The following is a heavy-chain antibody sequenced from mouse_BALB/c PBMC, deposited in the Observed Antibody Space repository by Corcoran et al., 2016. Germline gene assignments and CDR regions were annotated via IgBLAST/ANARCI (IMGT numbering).Heavy chain of an antibody. CDR2: INPNNGGT. CDR3: ARKARATLAY. J-gene: IGHJ3*01. V-gene: IGHV1-18*01. Sequence: EVLLQQSGPELVKPGASVKIPCKASGYTFTDYNMDWVKQSHGKSLEWIGDINPNNGGTIYNQKFKGKATLTVDKSSSTAYMELRSLTSEDTAVYYCARKARATLAYWGQGTLVTVSA. CDR1: GYTFTDYN. D-gene: IGHD3-1*01.